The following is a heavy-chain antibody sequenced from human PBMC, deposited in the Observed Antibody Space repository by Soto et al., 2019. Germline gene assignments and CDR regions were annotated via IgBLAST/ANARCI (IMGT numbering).Heavy chain of an antibody. D-gene: IGHD3-10*01. CDR3: ARLSRGLYFDY. CDR2: IYYSGST. CDR1: GGSISSSSYY. V-gene: IGHV4-39*02. Sequence: SETLSLTCTVSGGSISSSSYYWGWIRQPPGKGLEWIGSIYYSGSTYYNPSLKSRVTISVDTSKNHFSLKLGSVTAADTAVYYCARLSRGLYFDYWGQGTLVTVSS. J-gene: IGHJ4*02.